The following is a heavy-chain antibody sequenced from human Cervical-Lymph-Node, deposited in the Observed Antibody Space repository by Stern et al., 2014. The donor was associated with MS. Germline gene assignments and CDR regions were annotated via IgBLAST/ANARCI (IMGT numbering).Heavy chain of an antibody. CDR3: ARGPHYGDKRNWFDP. D-gene: IGHD4-17*01. V-gene: IGHV3-11*01. J-gene: IGHJ5*02. CDR1: GFSFSDYY. Sequence: VQLVESGGGLVKPGGSLRLSCEASGFSFSDYYMSWIRQAPGKGLEWLSYIGSRGSYVYYAESVKGRFTISRDNARNSLYLQMDSLRSEDTALYYCARGPHYGDKRNWFDPWGQGILVTVSS. CDR2: IGSRGSYV.